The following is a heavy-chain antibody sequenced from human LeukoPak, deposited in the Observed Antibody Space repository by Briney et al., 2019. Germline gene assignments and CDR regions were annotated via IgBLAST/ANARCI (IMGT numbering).Heavy chain of an antibody. Sequence: GESLKISCKGSGYSFTSYWIGWVRRMPGKDLEWMGIIYPGDSDTRYSPSFQGQVTISADKSISTAYLQWSSLKASDTAMYYCARRASTSSPGWFDPWGQGTLVTVSS. J-gene: IGHJ5*02. CDR2: IYPGDSDT. V-gene: IGHV5-51*01. D-gene: IGHD2-2*01. CDR3: ARRASTSSPGWFDP. CDR1: GYSFTSYW.